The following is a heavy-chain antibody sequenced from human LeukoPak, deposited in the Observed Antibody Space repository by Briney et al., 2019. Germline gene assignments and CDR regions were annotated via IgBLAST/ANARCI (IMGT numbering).Heavy chain of an antibody. CDR1: GDSIVIDY. V-gene: IGHV4-4*07. CDR2: IYTSGST. D-gene: IGHD3-10*01. J-gene: IGHJ4*02. CDR3: AAAERRGVGSVSYHAIEY. Sequence: SETLSLACTVSGDSIVIDYWSWIRQPAGKGLEWIGRIYTSGSTKYNPSLKSRVTVSVDLSKNQFSLNLSSVTAADSAVYYCAAAERRGVGSVSYHAIEYWGQGTLVTVSS.